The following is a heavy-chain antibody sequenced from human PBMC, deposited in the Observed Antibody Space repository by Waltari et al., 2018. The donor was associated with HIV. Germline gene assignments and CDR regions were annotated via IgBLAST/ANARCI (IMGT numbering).Heavy chain of an antibody. J-gene: IGHJ4*02. V-gene: IGHV4-59*12. CDR3: ARGKTGYSYLDS. Sequence: LHESGPRLVMSSDTLSDQCQGHPDSFTTYYWNCIRQAPGKELEWIGYFYSSGSVNYSPSLAGRVTMSMDSSRKQFSLKLSAVTAADTATYYCARGKTGYSYLDSWGPGTLITVSS. D-gene: IGHD2-15*01. CDR2: FYSSGSV. CDR1: PDSFTTYY.